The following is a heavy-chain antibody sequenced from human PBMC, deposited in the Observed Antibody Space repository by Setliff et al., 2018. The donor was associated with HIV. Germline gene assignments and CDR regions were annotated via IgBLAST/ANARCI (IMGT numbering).Heavy chain of an antibody. CDR1: GDSFIGYY. CDR3: ARVGGTTWGVYYYYYYMDV. V-gene: IGHV4-34*01. Sequence: PSETLSLTCAVYGDSFIGYYWTWIRQSPGKGLEWIGEIDHSGNTNYNPSPKSRITISADTSKNQFSLKLSSVTAADTAVYHCARVGGTTWGVYYYYYYMDVWGKGTTVTVSS. CDR2: IDHSGNT. D-gene: IGHD1-7*01. J-gene: IGHJ6*03.